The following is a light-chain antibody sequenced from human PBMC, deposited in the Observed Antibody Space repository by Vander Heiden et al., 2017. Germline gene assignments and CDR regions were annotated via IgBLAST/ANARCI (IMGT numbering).Light chain of an antibody. CDR1: QSVSSY. CDR2: DAS. CDR3: QQRSNWT. Sequence: EIVLTQSPATLSFSPGERATLSCSASQSVSSYLAWYQQKPGQAPRLLNYDASDRATGIPARGSGSGSGTDFTLTSSRLEPEEFAVYYCQQRSNWTFGGGTKVEIK. J-gene: IGKJ4*01. V-gene: IGKV3-11*01.